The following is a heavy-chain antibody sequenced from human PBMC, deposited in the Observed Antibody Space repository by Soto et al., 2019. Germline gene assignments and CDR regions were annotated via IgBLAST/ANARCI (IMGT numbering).Heavy chain of an antibody. CDR2: ISYDGSDK. CDR3: AKEGYCSSTSCYPETFHY. V-gene: IGHV3-30*18. CDR1: GFTFSGYA. D-gene: IGHD2-2*01. Sequence: QVQLVESGGGVVQPGRSLRLSCAASGFTFSGYAMHWVRQAPGKGLEWVALISYDGSDKYHADSVRGRFTISRDNSKNTLYLQMNSLRAEDTAVYYCAKEGYCSSTSCYPETFHYWGQGTLVTVSS. J-gene: IGHJ4*02.